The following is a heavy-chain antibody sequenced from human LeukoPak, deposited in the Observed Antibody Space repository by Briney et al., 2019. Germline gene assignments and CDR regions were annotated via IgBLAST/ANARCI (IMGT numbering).Heavy chain of an antibody. V-gene: IGHV4-34*12. CDR1: GGSFSGYY. Sequence: PSETLSLTCAVYGGSFSGYYWGWIRQPPGKGLEWIGSILYSGNTYYNASLKSRVTISVDTSKNQFSLRLSSVTAADRAVYYCARHEGSYFDKSGYTFEYWGQGIVVTVSS. CDR2: ILYSGNT. J-gene: IGHJ4*02. D-gene: IGHD3-22*01. CDR3: ARHEGSYFDKSGYTFEY.